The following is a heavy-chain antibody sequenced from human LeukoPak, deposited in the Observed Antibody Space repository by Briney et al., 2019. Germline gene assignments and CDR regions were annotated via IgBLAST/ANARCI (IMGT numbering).Heavy chain of an antibody. CDR2: IYTSGST. D-gene: IGHD2-2*01. CDR1: GGSISSGSYY. J-gene: IGHJ3*02. V-gene: IGHV4-61*02. Sequence: SQTLSLTRTVSGGSISSGSYYWSWIRQPAGKGLEWIGRIYTSGSTSYNPSLKSRVTISVDTSKNQFSLKLSSVTAADTAVYYCARIVVVPAGAFDIWGQGTMVTVSS. CDR3: ARIVVVPAGAFDI.